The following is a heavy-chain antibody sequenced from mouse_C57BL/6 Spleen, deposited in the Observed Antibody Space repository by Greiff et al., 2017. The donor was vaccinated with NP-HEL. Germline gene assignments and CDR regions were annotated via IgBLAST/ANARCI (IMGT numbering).Heavy chain of an antibody. V-gene: IGHV5-9-1*02. Sequence: EVNLVESGEGLVKPGGSLKLSCAASGFTFSSYAMSWVRQTPEKRLEWVAYISSGGDYIYYADTVKGRFTISRDNARNTLYLQMSSLKSEDTAMYYGTSEGDDYDGAWFAYWGQGTLVTVSA. CDR1: GFTFSSYA. CDR3: TSEGDDYDGAWFAY. CDR2: ISSGGDYI. J-gene: IGHJ3*01. D-gene: IGHD2-4*01.